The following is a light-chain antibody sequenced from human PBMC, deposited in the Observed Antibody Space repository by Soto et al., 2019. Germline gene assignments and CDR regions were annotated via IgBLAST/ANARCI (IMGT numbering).Light chain of an antibody. J-gene: IGKJ1*01. CDR2: AAS. Sequence: DIQITQSPSSLSASVGDRVTITCRASQSISSYLNWYQQKPGKAPKLLIYAASSLQSGVPSRFSGSGSGTEFTLTITSLQPDDFGTYYCQQYNNMWTFGQGTKVDIK. V-gene: IGKV1-39*01. CDR1: QSISSY. CDR3: QQYNNMWT.